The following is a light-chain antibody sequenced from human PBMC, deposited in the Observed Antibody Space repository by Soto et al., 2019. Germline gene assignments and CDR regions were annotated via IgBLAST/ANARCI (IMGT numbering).Light chain of an antibody. J-gene: IGKJ3*01. CDR3: QQRSNWPPE. CDR2: DAS. V-gene: IGKV3-11*01. CDR1: QSVSSY. Sequence: EIVLTQSPATLSLSPGESATLSCRASQSVSSYLAWYQQKPGQAPRLLMYDASNRATGIPARFSGSGSGTDFTLTISSLEPEDFAVYYCQQRSNWPPEFGPGTKVDIK.